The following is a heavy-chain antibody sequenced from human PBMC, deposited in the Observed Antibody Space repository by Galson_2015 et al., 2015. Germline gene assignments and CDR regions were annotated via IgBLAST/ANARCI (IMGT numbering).Heavy chain of an antibody. D-gene: IGHD6-6*01. CDR1: GFTFSSYR. V-gene: IGHV3-48*02. CDR2: ISSSSTI. Sequence: SLRLSCAASGFTFSSYRMNWVRQAPGKGPEWVSYISSSSTIYYADSVKGRFTISRDNAKNSLYLQMNSLRDEDTAVYYCARASGLVDYYYYGMDVWGQGTTVTVSS. CDR3: ARASGLVDYYYYGMDV. J-gene: IGHJ6*02.